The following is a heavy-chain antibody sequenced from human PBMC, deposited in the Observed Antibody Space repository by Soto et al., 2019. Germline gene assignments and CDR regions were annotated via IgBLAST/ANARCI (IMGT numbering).Heavy chain of an antibody. J-gene: IGHJ4*02. V-gene: IGHV3-23*04. CDR2: ISGSGGST. Sequence: EVQLVESGGGLVQPDRSLRLSCAASGFTFDDYAMHWVRQAPGKGLEWVSAISGSGGSTYYADSVKGRFTISRDNSKNTLYLQMNSLRAEDTAVYYCAKTGYYDIRKGGGNYWGQGTLVTVSS. CDR3: AKTGYYDIRKGGGNY. D-gene: IGHD3-22*01. CDR1: GFTFDDYA.